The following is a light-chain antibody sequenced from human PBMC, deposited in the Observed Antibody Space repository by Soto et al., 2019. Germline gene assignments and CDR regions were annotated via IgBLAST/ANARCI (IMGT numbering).Light chain of an antibody. Sequence: DLQMTQSPSSLSASLGDRVTITCRASQNIDKYLNWYQHKPGKAPSLLIYAASSLHTGVPRRFSGSGAGTYFTLTIASLQHEDVASYYCQQTYSVPGTFGRGTKVEIK. CDR1: QNIDKY. CDR3: QQTYSVPGT. CDR2: AAS. J-gene: IGKJ1*01. V-gene: IGKV1-39*01.